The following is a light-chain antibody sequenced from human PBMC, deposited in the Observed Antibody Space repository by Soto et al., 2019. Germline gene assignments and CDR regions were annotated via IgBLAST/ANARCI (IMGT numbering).Light chain of an antibody. CDR2: AAS. J-gene: IGKJ1*01. CDR3: LQDYNYPRT. Sequence: AIQMTQSPSSLSASVADRVTITCRASQGIRNDLGWYQQKPGKAPKFLIYAASSLQSGVPSRFSGGGSGTDFTLTISSLQPDDFASYYCLQDYNYPRTFGQGTKVEIK. CDR1: QGIRND. V-gene: IGKV1-6*01.